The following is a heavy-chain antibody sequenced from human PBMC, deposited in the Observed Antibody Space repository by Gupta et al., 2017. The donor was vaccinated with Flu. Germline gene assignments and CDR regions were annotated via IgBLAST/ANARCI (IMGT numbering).Heavy chain of an antibody. CDR3: ARIGTTARPGN. D-gene: IGHD6-6*01. V-gene: IGHV4-39*01. J-gene: IGHJ4*02. Sequence: QLQLQESGPGLVKPSETLSLTCAVSGGSISGCSYYWGWIRQPPGKGLEWIGSIHYSGSTYYNPSLKSRVTISVETSKNQFSLKLTSVTAADTAVYFCARIGTTARPGNWGQGTLVTVSS. CDR1: GGSISGCSYY. CDR2: IHYSGST.